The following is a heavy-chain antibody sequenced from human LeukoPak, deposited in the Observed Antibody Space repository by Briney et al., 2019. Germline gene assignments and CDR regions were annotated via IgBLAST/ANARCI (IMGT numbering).Heavy chain of an antibody. Sequence: NPSETLSLTCTVSGGSISSYYWSWIRQPPGKGLEWIGYVYYSGSTNYNPSLKSRVTISVDTSKNQFTLKLSSVTAADTAVYYCARSVTPSGYNFFYFDYWGQRTLVTVSS. CDR1: GGSISSYY. J-gene: IGHJ4*02. V-gene: IGHV4-59*01. D-gene: IGHD5-24*01. CDR2: VYYSGST. CDR3: ARSVTPSGYNFFYFDY.